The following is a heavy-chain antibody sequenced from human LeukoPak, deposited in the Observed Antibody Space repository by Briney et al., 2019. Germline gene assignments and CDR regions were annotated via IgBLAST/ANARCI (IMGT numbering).Heavy chain of an antibody. CDR1: GFTFSSYW. Sequence: PGGSLRLSCVASGFTFSSYWMSWVRQAPGKGLEWVANIKQGGSEKNYVDSVKGRFTIAGDDAKNSLYLQMNSLRAEDTAVYFCARDKGGMVPFDYWGQGTLVTVSS. D-gene: IGHD3-10*01. V-gene: IGHV3-7*01. CDR3: ARDKGGMVPFDY. CDR2: IKQGGSEK. J-gene: IGHJ4*02.